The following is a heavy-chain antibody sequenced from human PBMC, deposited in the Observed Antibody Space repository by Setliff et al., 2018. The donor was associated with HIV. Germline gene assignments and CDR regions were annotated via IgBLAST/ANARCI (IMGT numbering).Heavy chain of an antibody. D-gene: IGHD3-10*01. CDR2: IYSDGST. J-gene: IGHJ4*02. Sequence: GGSLRLSCAASGFTVSTYYMSWVRQAPGKGLEWVSTIYSDGSTYHADSVNGRFTLSRDISENALYLQIDSLRPEDTAVYYYARLRLYNSALDYWGQGTLVTVSS. CDR3: ARLRLYNSALDY. CDR1: GFTVSTYY. V-gene: IGHV3-66*02.